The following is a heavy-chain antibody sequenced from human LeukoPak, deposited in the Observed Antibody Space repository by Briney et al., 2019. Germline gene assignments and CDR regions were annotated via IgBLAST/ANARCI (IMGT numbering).Heavy chain of an antibody. Sequence: PGGSLRLSCAASGFTFSSYAMHWVRRAPGKGLEYVSAISSNGGSAYYANSVKGRFTISRDNSKNTLYLQMGSLRAEDMAVYYCARSIAARLYWFDPWGQGTLVTVSS. V-gene: IGHV3-64*01. J-gene: IGHJ5*02. CDR2: ISSNGGSA. D-gene: IGHD6-6*01. CDR3: ARSIAARLYWFDP. CDR1: GFTFSSYA.